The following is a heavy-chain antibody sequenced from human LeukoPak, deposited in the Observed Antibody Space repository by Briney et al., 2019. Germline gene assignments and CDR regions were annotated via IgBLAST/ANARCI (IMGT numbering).Heavy chain of an antibody. Sequence: GGSLRLSCAAFGFTFSSYAMTWVRQAPGKGLEWVSGISGSGGSTYYADSVKGRFTFSRDSSHNTLYLQMNSLRADDTAVYYCAKVLPATASIPDYWGQGTLVTVSS. D-gene: IGHD2-2*01. V-gene: IGHV3-23*01. CDR3: AKVLPATASIPDY. J-gene: IGHJ4*02. CDR1: GFTFSSYA. CDR2: ISGSGGST.